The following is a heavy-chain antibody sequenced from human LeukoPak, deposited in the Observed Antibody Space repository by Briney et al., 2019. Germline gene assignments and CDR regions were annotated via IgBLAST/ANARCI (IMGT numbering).Heavy chain of an antibody. CDR1: GYTFTSYA. D-gene: IGHD6-19*01. V-gene: IGHV1-3*03. Sequence: ASVKVSCKASGYTFTSYAMHWVRQAPGQRLEWMGWINAGNGNTKYSQEFQGRVTITRDTSASTAYMELSSLRSEDMAVYYCAREVRSSGWYGHCYFDYWGQGTLVTVSS. CDR3: AREVRSSGWYGHCYFDY. J-gene: IGHJ4*02. CDR2: INAGNGNT.